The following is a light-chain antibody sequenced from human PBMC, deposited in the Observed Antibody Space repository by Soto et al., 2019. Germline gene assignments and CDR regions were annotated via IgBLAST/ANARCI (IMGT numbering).Light chain of an antibody. Sequence: QSALTQPPSASGSPGQSVTISCTGTSSDVGGYNYVSWYQQHPGKAPKLMIYEVSKRPPGVPDRFSGSKSGNTASLTVSGLQAEDEADHYCSSYAGRNNWGVFGGGTKVTV. J-gene: IGLJ2*01. CDR3: SSYAGRNNWGV. CDR2: EVS. V-gene: IGLV2-8*01. CDR1: SSDVGGYNY.